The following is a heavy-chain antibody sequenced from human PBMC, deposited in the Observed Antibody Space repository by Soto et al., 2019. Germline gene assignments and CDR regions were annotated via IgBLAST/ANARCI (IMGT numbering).Heavy chain of an antibody. CDR2: IYHSGST. V-gene: IGHV4-4*02. CDR1: GGSISSSNW. D-gene: IGHD4-17*01. Sequence: XXTLSLPFAVSGGSISSSNWRSWVRQPPGKGMEWIGEIYHSGSTNYNPSLKSRVTISVDKSKNQFSLKLSSVNAADTAVYYCARVWTTVTNWFDPWGQGALVTVSS. CDR3: ARVWTTVTNWFDP. J-gene: IGHJ5*02.